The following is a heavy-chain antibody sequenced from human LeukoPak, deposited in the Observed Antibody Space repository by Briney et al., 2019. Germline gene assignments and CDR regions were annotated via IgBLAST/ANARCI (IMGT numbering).Heavy chain of an antibody. CDR1: GGSISSTTSY. CDR2: IYYSGST. J-gene: IGHJ4*02. V-gene: IGHV4-39*01. Sequence: SETPSLTCAVSGGSISSTTSYWGWIRQPPGKGLEWIGRIYYSGSTFYNPSLKSRVTISVDTSKNQFSLRLSSVTAADTAVYYCARHGSTDYFDNWGQGTLLTVSS. CDR3: ARHGSTDYFDN. D-gene: IGHD2-2*03.